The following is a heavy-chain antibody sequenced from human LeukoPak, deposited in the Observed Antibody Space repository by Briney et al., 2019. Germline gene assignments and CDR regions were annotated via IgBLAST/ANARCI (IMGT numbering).Heavy chain of an antibody. J-gene: IGHJ4*02. CDR3: ARIVGGYYYFDY. CDR2: IYYSGST. V-gene: IGHV4-39*01. Sequence: SETLSLTCTVSGGSISSSSYYWGWIRQPPGKGLEWIGSIYYSGSTYYNPSLKSRVTISVDTSKNQFSLKLTSVTAADTAVYYCARIVGGYYYFDYWGQGTLVTVSS. D-gene: IGHD3-22*01. CDR1: GGSISSSSYY.